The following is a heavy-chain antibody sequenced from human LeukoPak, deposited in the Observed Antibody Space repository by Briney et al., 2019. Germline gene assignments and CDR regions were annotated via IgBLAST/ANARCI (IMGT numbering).Heavy chain of an antibody. J-gene: IGHJ4*02. CDR1: GCTFSNYG. Sequence: GGSLRLSCAASGCTFSNYGIHWVRQAPGKGLVWVAVIWYDGSNKYYADSVKGRFTISRDNSKNTLYLRMNSLRAEDTAVYYCAREESSDWYIDYWGQGTLVTVSS. CDR2: IWYDGSNK. V-gene: IGHV3-33*01. D-gene: IGHD6-19*01. CDR3: AREESSDWYIDY.